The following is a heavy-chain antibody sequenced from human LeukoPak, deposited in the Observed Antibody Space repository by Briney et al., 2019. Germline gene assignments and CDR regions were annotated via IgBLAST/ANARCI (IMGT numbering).Heavy chain of an antibody. V-gene: IGHV3-23*01. CDR3: AKGSPLGY. J-gene: IGHJ4*02. D-gene: IGHD3-3*02. CDR1: GFTFRDAA. Sequence: GGSLRLSCAASGFTFRDAAMTWVRQAPGKGLEWVSLIGSSGVSTHYVDSVKGRFTISRDNSKNTLSLQMNSLRAEDTALYHCAKGSPLGYWGQGTLVTVSS. CDR2: IGSSGVST.